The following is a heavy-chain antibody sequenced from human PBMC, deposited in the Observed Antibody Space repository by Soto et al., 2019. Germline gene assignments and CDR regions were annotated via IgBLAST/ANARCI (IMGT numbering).Heavy chain of an antibody. CDR2: IYYSGST. CDR3: ARFNWYFDL. V-gene: IGHV4-59*08. CDR1: GGSISSYY. Sequence: QVQLQESGPGLVKPSETLSLTCTVSGGSISSYYWSWIRQPPGEGLELIGYIYYSGSTNYNPSLKSRVTISVDTSKNQFYLKPSSVTAADPAVYYCARFNWYFDLWGRGTLVTVSS. J-gene: IGHJ2*01.